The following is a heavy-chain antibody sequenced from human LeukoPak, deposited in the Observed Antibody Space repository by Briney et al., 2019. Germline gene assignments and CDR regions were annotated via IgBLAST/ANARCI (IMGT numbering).Heavy chain of an antibody. CDR1: GGSISNSSYY. D-gene: IGHD5-18*01. V-gene: IGHV4-39*07. J-gene: IGHJ4*02. CDR2: FFYSGST. Sequence: SETLSLTCTVSGGSISNSSYYWGWIRQPPGKGLEWIGTFFYSGSTYYNPSLKSRVTISLDTSKNQFSLKLSSVTAADTAVFYCARVPRHTYGIFGYRGQGTLVTVSS. CDR3: ARVPRHTYGIFGY.